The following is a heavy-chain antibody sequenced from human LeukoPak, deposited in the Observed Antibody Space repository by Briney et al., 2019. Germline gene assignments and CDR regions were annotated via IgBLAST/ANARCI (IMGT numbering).Heavy chain of an antibody. D-gene: IGHD2-21*01. CDR2: IKVDGSEK. V-gene: IGHV3-7*05. Sequence: GGSLRLSCAASGFTFSTYWMSWVRQSPGKGLVWVAIIKVDGSEKYYVDSVKGRFTISRDNAKNALYLQMNSLRAEDTAVYYCARDVWNYFDYWGQGTLVTVSS. J-gene: IGHJ4*02. CDR1: GFTFSTYW. CDR3: ARDVWNYFDY.